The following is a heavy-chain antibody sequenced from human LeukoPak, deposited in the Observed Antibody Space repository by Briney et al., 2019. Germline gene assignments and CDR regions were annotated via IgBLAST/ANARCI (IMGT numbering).Heavy chain of an antibody. CDR1: GYSISRGYY. D-gene: IGHD3-22*01. CDR2: IYHSGNT. J-gene: IGHJ4*02. CDR3: ARGARYYDSSGYGLEFDY. V-gene: IGHV4-38-2*02. Sequence: SETLSLICTVSGYSISRGYYWGWIRPPPGKGLEWIGMIYHSGNTYYNPSLKSRVTISLDTSNNQFSLRLSSVAAADTAVYYCARGARYYDSSGYGLEFDYWGQGTLVTVSS.